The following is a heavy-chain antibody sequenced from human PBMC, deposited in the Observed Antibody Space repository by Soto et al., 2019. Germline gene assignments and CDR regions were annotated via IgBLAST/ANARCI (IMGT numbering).Heavy chain of an antibody. CDR1: GYTFTSYA. CDR3: ARGSCSGGSCY. Sequence: ASVKVSCKASGYTFTSYAMHWARQAPGQRLEWMGWINAGNGNTKYSQKFQGRVTITRDTSASTAYMELSSLRSEDTAVYYCARGSCSGGSCYWGKGTLVTVSS. D-gene: IGHD2-15*01. V-gene: IGHV1-3*01. J-gene: IGHJ4*02. CDR2: INAGNGNT.